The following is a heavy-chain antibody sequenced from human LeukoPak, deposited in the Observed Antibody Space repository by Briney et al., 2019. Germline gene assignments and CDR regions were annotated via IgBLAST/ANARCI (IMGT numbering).Heavy chain of an antibody. V-gene: IGHV1-2*04. J-gene: IGHJ5*02. Sequence: GASVKVSCKASGYTFTGYYMHWVRQAPGQGLEWMGWINPNSGGTNYAQKFQGWVTMTRDTSISTAYMELSRLRSDDTAVYYCARDRGISPRSKYCSSTSCYKDKDWFDPWGQGTLVTVSS. D-gene: IGHD2-2*02. CDR1: GYTFTGYY. CDR3: ARDRGISPRSKYCSSTSCYKDKDWFDP. CDR2: INPNSGGT.